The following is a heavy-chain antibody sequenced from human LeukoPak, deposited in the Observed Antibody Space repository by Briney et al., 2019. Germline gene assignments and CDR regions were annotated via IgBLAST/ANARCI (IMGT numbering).Heavy chain of an antibody. CDR1: GFTFTSYS. V-gene: IGHV3-48*01. CDR3: AKDLAAAGTGAFDI. J-gene: IGHJ3*02. D-gene: IGHD6-13*01. Sequence: PGGSLRLSCEASGFTFTSYSMNWVRQAPGKGLEWVSYISRPGSTIYYADSVRGRFTISRDNAKNSLYLQMSSLRAEDTAVYYCAKDLAAAGTGAFDIWGQGTMVTVSS. CDR2: ISRPGSTI.